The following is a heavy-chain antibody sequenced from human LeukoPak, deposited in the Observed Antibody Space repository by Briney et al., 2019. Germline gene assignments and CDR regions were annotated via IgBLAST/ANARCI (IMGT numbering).Heavy chain of an antibody. CDR2: IYYSGST. CDR1: GGSISSYS. D-gene: IGHD2/OR15-2a*01. V-gene: IGHV4-59*01. Sequence: GSLRLSCTVSGGSISSYSWNWIRQPPGKGLEWIGYIYYSGSTNYNPSLKSRITISVDTSKNQFSLKLNSVTAADTAVYYCARDRTLYYFDYWGQGTLVTVSS. CDR3: ARDRTLYYFDY. J-gene: IGHJ4*02.